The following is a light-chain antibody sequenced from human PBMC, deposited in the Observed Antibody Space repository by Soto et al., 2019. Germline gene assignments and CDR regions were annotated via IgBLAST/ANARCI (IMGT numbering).Light chain of an antibody. CDR2: TAS. Sequence: DIQMTQSPSSLSASVGDRVTITCRASQSISTYLNWYQQKPGKAPNLLIYTASRLESGVPSRFSGSGSGTDFTLTISNLQPEDFATYFCQQSYSRPRTFGQGTQVEIQ. CDR3: QQSYSRPRT. V-gene: IGKV1-39*01. CDR1: QSISTY. J-gene: IGKJ1*01.